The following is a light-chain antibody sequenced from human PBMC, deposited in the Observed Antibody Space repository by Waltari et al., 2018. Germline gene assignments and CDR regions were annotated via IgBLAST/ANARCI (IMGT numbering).Light chain of an antibody. CDR3: QQSHSTPIT. J-gene: IGKJ5*01. CDR2: AAS. Sequence: DIQMTRSPSSLSASVGDRVTITCRASQRISSNLNWYQQKPGKAPNLLIYAASSLQSGVPSRFSGSGFGTDFTLSIRNLQPEDFATYYCQQSHSTPITFGQGTRLEIK. CDR1: QRISSN. V-gene: IGKV1-39*01.